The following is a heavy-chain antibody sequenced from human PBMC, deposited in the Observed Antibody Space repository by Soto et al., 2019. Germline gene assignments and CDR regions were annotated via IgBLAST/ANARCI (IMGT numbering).Heavy chain of an antibody. Sequence: PGGSLRLSCSASGFTFSDYAIHWVRQAPGKGLQYVSGISGYVDKTYTADSVKGRFTISRDNSKHTLYHHMSSLRAEDTAVYYCLKVRGVFTYQMLKWCHFDHWGRGTLVTVSS. CDR3: LKVRGVFTYQMLKWCHFDH. J-gene: IGHJ4*02. D-gene: IGHD2-2*01. V-gene: IGHV3-64D*06. CDR1: GFTFSDYA. CDR2: ISGYVDKT.